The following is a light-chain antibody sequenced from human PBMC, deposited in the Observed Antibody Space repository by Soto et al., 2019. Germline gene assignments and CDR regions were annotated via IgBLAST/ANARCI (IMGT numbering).Light chain of an antibody. CDR3: QQRSDWPRT. CDR2: DAS. Sequence: ETVWTQSPATLSLSPGERATLSCRASQSVSSSLAWYQQKPGQAPRLLIYDASNRATGIPARFSGSGSGTDFTLTISSLEPEDFAVYYCQQRSDWPRTFGQGTKLEIK. J-gene: IGKJ2*01. CDR1: QSVSSS. V-gene: IGKV3-11*01.